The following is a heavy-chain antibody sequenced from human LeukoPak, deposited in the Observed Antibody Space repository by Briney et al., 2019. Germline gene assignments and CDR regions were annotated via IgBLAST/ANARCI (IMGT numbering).Heavy chain of an antibody. D-gene: IGHD1-26*01. V-gene: IGHV3-30-3*01. Sequence: GGSLRLSCAASGFTFSSYAMHWVRQAPGKGLEWVAVISHDGSNKYYADSVKGRFTISRDNAKNTLYLQMNSLRAEDTAVYYCARDKGFWAYSGSYFDYWGQGTLVIVSS. CDR1: GFTFSSYA. CDR2: ISHDGSNK. J-gene: IGHJ4*02. CDR3: ARDKGFWAYSGSYFDY.